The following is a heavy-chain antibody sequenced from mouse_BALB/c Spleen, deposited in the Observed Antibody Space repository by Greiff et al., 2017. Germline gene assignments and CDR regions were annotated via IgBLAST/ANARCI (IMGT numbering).Heavy chain of an antibody. CDR1: GFNIKDYY. J-gene: IGHJ4*01. D-gene: IGHD2-3*01. V-gene: IGHV14-4*02. CDR3: NARDGYWAMDY. Sequence: EVQLQQSGAELVRSGASVKLSCTASGFNIKDYYMHWVKQRPEQGLEWIGWIDPENGDTEYAPKFQGKATMTADTSSNTAYLQLSSLTSEDTAVYYCNARDGYWAMDYWGQGTSVTVSS. CDR2: IDPENGDT.